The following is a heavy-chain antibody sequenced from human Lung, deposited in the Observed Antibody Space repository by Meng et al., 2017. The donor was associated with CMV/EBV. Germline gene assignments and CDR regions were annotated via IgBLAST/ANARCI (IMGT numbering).Heavy chain of an antibody. V-gene: IGHV3-23*03. CDR3: AKASLSYYSDSSAYYFFDF. CDR2: IYSGGGST. CDR1: GFTFSSYA. D-gene: IGHD3-22*01. J-gene: IGHJ4*02. Sequence: GEXXKISCEASGFTFSSYAMSWVRQAPGKGLEWVSVIYSGGGSTYYADSVKGRFAISRDNSKNTLNLQMNSLRAEDTAIYYCAKASLSYYSDSSAYYFFDFXDQGXLVTVSS.